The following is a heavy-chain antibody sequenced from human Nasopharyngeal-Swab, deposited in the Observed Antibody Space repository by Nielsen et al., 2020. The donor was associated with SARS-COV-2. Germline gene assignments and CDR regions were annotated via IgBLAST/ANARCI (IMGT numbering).Heavy chain of an antibody. V-gene: IGHV1-2*06. J-gene: IGHJ4*02. CDR3: ASPRNRDGYNSFDY. Sequence: ASVKVSCKASGYTLTGYYMHWVRQAPGQGLEWMGRINPNSGGTNYAQKFQGRVTMTRDTSISTAYMELSRLRSDDTAVYYCASPRNRDGYNSFDYWGQGPLVTVSS. CDR1: GYTLTGYY. CDR2: INPNSGGT. D-gene: IGHD5-24*01.